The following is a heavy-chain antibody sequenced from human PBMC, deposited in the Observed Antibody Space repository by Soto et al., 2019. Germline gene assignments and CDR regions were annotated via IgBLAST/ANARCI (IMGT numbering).Heavy chain of an antibody. CDR1: GYTFTSYG. J-gene: IGHJ4*02. Sequence: VPVKVSCKASGYTFTSYGTSWVRQAPGQGLEWMGWISAYNGNTNYAQKLQGRVTMTTDTSTSTAYMELRSLRSDDTAVYYCATNPAIAVAGTEYDYWGQGTLVTVSS. CDR3: ATNPAIAVAGTEYDY. V-gene: IGHV1-18*01. CDR2: ISAYNGNT. D-gene: IGHD6-19*01.